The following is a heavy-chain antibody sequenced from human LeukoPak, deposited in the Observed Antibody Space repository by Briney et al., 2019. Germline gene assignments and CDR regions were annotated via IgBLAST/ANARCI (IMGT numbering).Heavy chain of an antibody. Sequence: NASETLSLTCAVYGGSFSGDYWGWVRQPPGKGLGWIGEINHSGSTNYNPSLKSRLTISVDTSKTQSSLKLSSVTAADTAVYYCARIGTTGTVYYYYGMDVWGQGTTVTVSS. J-gene: IGHJ6*02. CDR2: INHSGST. V-gene: IGHV4-34*01. CDR1: GGSFSGDY. CDR3: ARIGTTGTVYYYYGMDV. D-gene: IGHD1-1*01.